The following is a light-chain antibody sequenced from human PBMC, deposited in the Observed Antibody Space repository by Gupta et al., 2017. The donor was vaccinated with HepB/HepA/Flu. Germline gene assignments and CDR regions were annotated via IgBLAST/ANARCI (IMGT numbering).Light chain of an antibody. CDR3: KQAIQTLGT. CDR2: LGS. Sequence: DIVMTQSPLSLPVTPGEPASISCRSSQSLLHSNGYNYLDWYLQKPGQSPQLLIYLGSNRASGVPDRFSGSGSGTDFTLKISRVEAEDVGVYYCKQAIQTLGTFGQGTKVEIK. V-gene: IGKV2-28*01. CDR1: QSLLHSNGYNY. J-gene: IGKJ1*01.